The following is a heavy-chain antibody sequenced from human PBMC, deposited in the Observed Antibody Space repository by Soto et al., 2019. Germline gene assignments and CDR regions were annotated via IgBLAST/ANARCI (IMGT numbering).Heavy chain of an antibody. CDR2: ISPYNGNR. D-gene: IGHD6-13*01. J-gene: IGHJ6*01. CDR1: GYTFTRYG. V-gene: IGHV1-18*01. Sequence: GASVKVSCKASGYTFTRYGISWVRQAPGRGLEWMGWISPYNGNRNYAQKFQGRVTMTTDTSTSTAYMELRSLRSDDTAAYYCARVPASSIWRSDFYFGMDVCGRGTTVTVSS. CDR3: ARVPASSIWRSDFYFGMDV.